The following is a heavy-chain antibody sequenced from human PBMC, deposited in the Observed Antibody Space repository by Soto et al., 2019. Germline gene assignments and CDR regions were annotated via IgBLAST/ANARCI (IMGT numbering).Heavy chain of an antibody. CDR3: TRDTYGMDV. CDR2: ISISSSTI. V-gene: IGHV3-48*02. Sequence: EVQLVESGGGLVQPGGSLRLSCAASGFTFSSYSMIWVRQAPGKGLEWVSYISISSSTIYYADSVKGRFTISRDNAKNSLYLKMNSMRDEDTAVYYCTRDTYGMDVWGQGTTVTVSS. CDR1: GFTFSSYS. J-gene: IGHJ6*02.